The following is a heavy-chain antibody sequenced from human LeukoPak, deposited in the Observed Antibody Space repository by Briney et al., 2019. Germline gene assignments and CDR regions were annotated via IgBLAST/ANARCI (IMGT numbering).Heavy chain of an antibody. D-gene: IGHD5-24*01. CDR3: ARSKRWLEHYWYFDL. V-gene: IGHV3-64*01. CDR1: GFTFSNYP. J-gene: IGHJ2*01. Sequence: PGGSLRLSCSASGFTFSNYPMHWVRQAPGKGLEYVSGISGNGGNTYYANSVKGRFTISRDNSKHTLYLQMGSLRAEDVAVYYCARSKRWLEHYWYFDLWGRGTLVTVSS. CDR2: ISGNGGNT.